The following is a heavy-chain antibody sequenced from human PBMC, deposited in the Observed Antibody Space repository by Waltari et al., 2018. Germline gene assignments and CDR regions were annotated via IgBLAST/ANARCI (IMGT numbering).Heavy chain of an antibody. V-gene: IGHV3-21*01. CDR2: ISSSSSYI. D-gene: IGHD6-13*01. CDR1: GFTFSSYS. J-gene: IGHJ4*02. Sequence: EVQLVESGGGLVKPGGSLRLSCAASGFTFSSYSMNWVRQAPGKGLEWVSSISSSSSYIYYADSVKGRFTISRDNAKNSLYLQMNSLRAEDTAVYYCARRGIAVSPGGLWYWGQGTLVTVSS. CDR3: ARRGIAVSPGGLWY.